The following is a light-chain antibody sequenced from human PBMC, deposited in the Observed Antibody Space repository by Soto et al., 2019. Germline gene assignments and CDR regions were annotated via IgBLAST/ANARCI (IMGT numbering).Light chain of an antibody. V-gene: IGLV2-14*03. CDR1: SSDVGGYNY. Sequence: QSALTQPASLSGSPGQSITISCTGTSSDVGGYNYVSWYQQHPGKAPKLMIYDVSNRPSGVSNRFSGSKSGNTASLTISGFQAEDEADYYCSSYRASSTTHYVFGPGTKVTVL. CDR3: SSYRASSTTHYV. CDR2: DVS. J-gene: IGLJ1*01.